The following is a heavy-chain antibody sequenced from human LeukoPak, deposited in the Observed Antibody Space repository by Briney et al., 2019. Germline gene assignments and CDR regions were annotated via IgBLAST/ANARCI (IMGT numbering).Heavy chain of an antibody. V-gene: IGHV4-34*01. CDR1: GGSFSGYD. Sequence: PSETLSLTCAVYGGSFSGYDWSRIRQPPGKGLEWIGEINHSGSTNYNPSLKSRVTISVDTSKKQFSLKLTSVTAAGTAVYYCARGPGHSLFRVGGPWRPYYFDSWGQGTLVTVSS. J-gene: IGHJ4*02. CDR3: ARGPGHSLFRVGGPWRPYYFDS. D-gene: IGHD3-16*01. CDR2: INHSGST.